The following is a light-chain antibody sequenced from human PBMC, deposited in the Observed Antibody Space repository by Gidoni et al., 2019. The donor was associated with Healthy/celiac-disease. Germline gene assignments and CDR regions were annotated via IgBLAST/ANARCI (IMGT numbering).Light chain of an antibody. V-gene: IGKV3-20*01. CDR2: GAS. J-gene: IGKJ1*01. Sequence: EIVLTQSPGTLSLSPGERATLSCRASQSVSSSYLAWYQQKTGQAPRLLIYGASSRATGIPHRFSGSEGGTDFTLTISRLEPEDFAVYYCQQYGSSPRTFGQGTKVEIK. CDR1: QSVSSSY. CDR3: QQYGSSPRT.